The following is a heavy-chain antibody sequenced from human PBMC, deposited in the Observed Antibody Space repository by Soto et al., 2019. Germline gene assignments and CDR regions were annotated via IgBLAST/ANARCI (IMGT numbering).Heavy chain of an antibody. CDR3: GRDGVSY. CDR2: MSYDGTNK. CDR1: GFTFSSSA. J-gene: IGHJ4*02. D-gene: IGHD2-8*01. Sequence: QVQLVESGGGVFQPGRSLRLSCAASGFTFSSSAMHWVRQAPGRGLEWVAVMSYDGTNKYYADSVKGRFTISRDNSKNTLYWQIDSLRAVDSAVYHCGRDGVSYWGQGTLVTVSS. V-gene: IGHV3-30-3*01.